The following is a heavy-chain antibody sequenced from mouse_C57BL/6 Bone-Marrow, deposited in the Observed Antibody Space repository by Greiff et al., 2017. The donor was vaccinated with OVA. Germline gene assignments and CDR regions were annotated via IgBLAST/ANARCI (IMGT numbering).Heavy chain of an antibody. CDR3: TREEGLRRFDY. CDR2: IDPENGDT. CDR1: GFNIKDDY. Sequence: EVKLQQSGAELVRPGASVKLSCTASGFNIKDDYMHWVKQRPEQGLEWIGWIDPENGDTEYASKFQGKATITADTSSNTAYLQLSSLTSEDTAVYYCTREEGLRRFDYWGQGTTLTVSS. V-gene: IGHV14-4*01. D-gene: IGHD2-4*01. J-gene: IGHJ2*01.